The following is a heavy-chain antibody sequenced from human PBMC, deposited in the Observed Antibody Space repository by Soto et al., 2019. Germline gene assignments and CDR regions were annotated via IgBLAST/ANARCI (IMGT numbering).Heavy chain of an antibody. D-gene: IGHD3-22*01. Sequence: ASVKVSCKASGYTFTGYYMHWVRQAPGQGLEWMGWINPNSGGTNYAQKFQGRVTMTRDTSISTAYMELSRLRSDDTAVYYCARGYYDSSGYYYVIGYFDYWGQGTLVTVSS. V-gene: IGHV1-2*02. CDR1: GYTFTGYY. CDR3: ARGYYDSSGYYYVIGYFDY. J-gene: IGHJ4*02. CDR2: INPNSGGT.